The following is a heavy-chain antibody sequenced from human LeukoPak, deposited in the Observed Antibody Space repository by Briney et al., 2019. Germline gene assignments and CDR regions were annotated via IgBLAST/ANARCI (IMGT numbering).Heavy chain of an antibody. V-gene: IGHV3-23*01. CDR3: AKGRSVAATSSFYMDV. D-gene: IGHD6-19*01. J-gene: IGHJ6*03. CDR1: GFTLSSYA. CDR2: FSSSDIT. Sequence: GGSLRLSCAASGFTLSSYAMSWVRQAPGKGLEWVAVFSSSDITYYGDSVKGRFTISRDNSKNTLYLQMNSLTAEDTGVYYCAKGRSVAATSSFYMDVWGKGTTVAISS.